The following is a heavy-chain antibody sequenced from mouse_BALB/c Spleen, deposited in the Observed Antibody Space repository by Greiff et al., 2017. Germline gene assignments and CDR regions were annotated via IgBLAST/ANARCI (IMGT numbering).Heavy chain of an antibody. CDR3: ARGGDYDYFDY. D-gene: IGHD2-4*01. CDR1: GYTFTSYT. J-gene: IGHJ2*01. CDR2: INPSSGYT. V-gene: IGHV1-4*01. Sequence: VQLQQSGAELARPGASVKMSCKASGYTFTSYTMHWVKQRPGQGLEWIGYINPSSGYTNYNQKFKDEATLTADKSSSTAYMQLSSLASEDSAVYYCARGGDYDYFDYWGQGTTLTVSS.